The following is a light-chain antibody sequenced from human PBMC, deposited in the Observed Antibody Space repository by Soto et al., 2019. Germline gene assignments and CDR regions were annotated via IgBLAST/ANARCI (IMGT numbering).Light chain of an antibody. CDR3: QQLKT. V-gene: IGKV3-20*01. CDR2: GAS. J-gene: IGKJ1*01. Sequence: EIVLTQSPGTLSLSPGERATLSCRASQSVSSSYLAWYQQKPGQAPRLLIYGASSRATGIPERFSGSGSGTDFTLTISRLEPEDFAVYYCQQLKTFGQGTKVEIK. CDR1: QSVSSSY.